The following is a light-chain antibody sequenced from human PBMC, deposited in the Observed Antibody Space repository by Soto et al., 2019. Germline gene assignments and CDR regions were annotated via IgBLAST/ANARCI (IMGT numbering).Light chain of an antibody. CDR2: RAS. CDR1: QSVSGSY. V-gene: IGKV3-15*01. Sequence: IVLTQSPGTLSLSPGDRATLSCRASQSVSGSYLAWYQQKPGQAPRLLIYRASTRTTGIPARFSGSGSGTEFTLTINSLQSEDFAVYYCQQYNNWPITFGQGTRLEIK. CDR3: QQYNNWPIT. J-gene: IGKJ5*01.